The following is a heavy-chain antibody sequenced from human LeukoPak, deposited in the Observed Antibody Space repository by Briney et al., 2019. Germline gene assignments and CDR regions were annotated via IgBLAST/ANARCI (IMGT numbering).Heavy chain of an antibody. CDR2: INHSGST. J-gene: IGHJ4*02. CDR3: ARARGYYGSVYGFDY. V-gene: IGHV4-34*01. Sequence: PSETLSLTCAVYGGSFSGYYWSWIRQPPGKGLEWIGEINHSGSTNYNPSLKSRVTISVDTSKNQFSLKLSSVTAADTAVYYCARARGYYGSVYGFDYWGQGTLVTVSS. D-gene: IGHD3-10*01. CDR1: GGSFSGYY.